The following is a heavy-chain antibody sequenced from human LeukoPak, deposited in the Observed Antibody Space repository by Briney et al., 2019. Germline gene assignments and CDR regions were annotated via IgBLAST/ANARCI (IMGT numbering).Heavy chain of an antibody. D-gene: IGHD3-10*01. Sequence: ETLSLTCTVSGGSISSYYWSWVRQAPGKGLEWVSAISGSGGSTYYADSVKGRFTISRDNSKNTLYLQMNSLRAEDTAVYYCAGSYYSLYYFDYWGQGTLVTVSS. CDR2: ISGSGGST. V-gene: IGHV3-23*01. CDR3: AGSYYSLYYFDY. CDR1: GGSISSYY. J-gene: IGHJ4*02.